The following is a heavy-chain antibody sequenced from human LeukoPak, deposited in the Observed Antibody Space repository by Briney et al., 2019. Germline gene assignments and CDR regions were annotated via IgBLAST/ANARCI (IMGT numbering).Heavy chain of an antibody. CDR1: GYTFTSYY. D-gene: IGHD2-15*01. V-gene: IGHV1-46*01. CDR2: INPNGGST. Sequence: GASVKVSCKASGYTFTSYYMHWVRQAPGQGLEWMGIINPNGGSTSYAQKFQGRVTMTRDTSTSTVYMELSSLRSEDTAVYYCARADIVVVVADGGGWFDPWGQGTLVTVSS. CDR3: ARADIVVVVADGGGWFDP. J-gene: IGHJ5*02.